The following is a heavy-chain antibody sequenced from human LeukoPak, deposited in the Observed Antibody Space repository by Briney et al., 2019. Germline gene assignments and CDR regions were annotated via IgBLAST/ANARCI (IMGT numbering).Heavy chain of an antibody. CDR2: IYYSGST. Sequence: SETLSLTCTVSGGSISSYYWSWIRQHPGKGLEWIGYIYYSGSTYYNPSLKSRVTISVDTSKNQFSLKLSSVTAADTAVYYCAGDYGDVSGFDYWGQGTLVTVSS. V-gene: IGHV4-59*06. CDR3: AGDYGDVSGFDY. D-gene: IGHD4-17*01. CDR1: GGSISSYY. J-gene: IGHJ4*02.